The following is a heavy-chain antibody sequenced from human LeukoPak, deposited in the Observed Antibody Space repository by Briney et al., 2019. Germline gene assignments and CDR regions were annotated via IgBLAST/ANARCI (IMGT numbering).Heavy chain of an antibody. D-gene: IGHD6-19*01. V-gene: IGHV3-48*02. J-gene: IGHJ4*02. CDR2: ISSSSSTI. Sequence: GGSLRLSCAASGFTFSSYWMSWVRKAPGKGLEWVSYISSSSSTIYYADSVKGRFTISRDNAKNSLYLQMNSLRDEDTAVYYCAREYSSGWYVRRGFDYWGQGTLVTVSS. CDR1: GFTFSSYW. CDR3: AREYSSGWYVRRGFDY.